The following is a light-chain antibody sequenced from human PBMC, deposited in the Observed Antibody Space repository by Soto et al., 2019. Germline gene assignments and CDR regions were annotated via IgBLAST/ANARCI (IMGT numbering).Light chain of an antibody. CDR3: LLSYNGPYV. J-gene: IGLJ1*01. V-gene: IGLV7-46*01. CDR1: TGAVTNGHY. CDR2: DTT. Sequence: QAVGTQEPSLTVSPGGTVTLTCGSSTGAVTNGHYPYWFQQKPGQAPRTLIYDTTNRHSWTPARLSGSLLGGKAALTLSGAQPEDEAEYYCLLSYNGPYVFGTGTKVTVL.